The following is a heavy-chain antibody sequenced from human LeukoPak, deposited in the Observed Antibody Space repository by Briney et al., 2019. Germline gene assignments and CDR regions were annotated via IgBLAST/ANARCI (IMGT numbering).Heavy chain of an antibody. J-gene: IGHJ6*03. CDR2: IYHSGST. D-gene: IGHD4-11*01. CDR3: ARAVAGVTTVYYYYMDV. CDR1: GYSISSGYY. V-gene: IGHV4-38-2*02. Sequence: KPSETLSLTCTVSGYSISSGYYWGWIRQPPGKGLEWIGSIYHSGSTYYNPSLKSRVTISVDTSKNQFSLKLSSVTAADTAVYYCARAVAGVTTVYYYYMDVWGKGTTVTVSS.